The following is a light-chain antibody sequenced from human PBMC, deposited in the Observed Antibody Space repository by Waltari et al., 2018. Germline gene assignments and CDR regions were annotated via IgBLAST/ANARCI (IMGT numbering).Light chain of an antibody. CDR3: CSFAGYGIYV. V-gene: IGLV2-23*02. CDR2: EIS. CDR1: NSNVDILHL. J-gene: IGLJ1*01. Sequence: QSALTQPASVSGSPGQSITISCTAVNSNVDILHLVSWYQHHPGRNPRLLIYEISQRPSGISNRFSGSKSGNTASLTISGLQPEDEADHFCCSFAGYGIYVFGSGTQVSVL.